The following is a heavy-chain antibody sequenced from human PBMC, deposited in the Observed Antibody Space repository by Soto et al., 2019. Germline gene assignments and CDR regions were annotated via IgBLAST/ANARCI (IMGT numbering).Heavy chain of an antibody. D-gene: IGHD3-9*01. J-gene: IGHJ6*02. CDR1: GYTFTSYA. Sequence: ASVKVSCKASGYTFTSYAMHWVRQAPGQRLEWMGWINAGNGKAKYSQKFQGRVTITRDTSTSTAYMELSSLRSEDTAMYYCARVLRYFDWLSPTLNYYYYGMDVWGQGTTVTVSS. CDR3: ARVLRYFDWLSPTLNYYYYGMDV. V-gene: IGHV1-3*01. CDR2: INAGNGKA.